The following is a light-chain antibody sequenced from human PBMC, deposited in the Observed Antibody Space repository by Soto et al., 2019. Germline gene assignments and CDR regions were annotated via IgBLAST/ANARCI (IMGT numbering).Light chain of an antibody. V-gene: IGLV2-14*01. CDR1: SSDVGGYNY. CDR2: DVS. CDR3: SSYTSSSTLV. J-gene: IGLJ2*01. Sequence: QSVLTQPASVSGSPAQSITISCTGTSSDVGGYNYVSWYQQHPGKAPKLMIYDVSNRPSGVSNRFSGSKSGNTASLTISGLQAEDEADYYCSSYTSSSTLVFVGGTQLTVL.